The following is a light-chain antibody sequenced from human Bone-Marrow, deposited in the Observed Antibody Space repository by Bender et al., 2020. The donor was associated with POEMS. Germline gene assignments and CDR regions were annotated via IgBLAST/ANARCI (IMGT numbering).Light chain of an antibody. V-gene: IGLV2-23*02. CDR2: EVN. CDR3: QSYDNSLSAYV. CDR1: SNDVGYYNL. J-gene: IGLJ1*01. Sequence: SALTQPASVSASPGQSMTMSCTGTSNDVGYYNLVSWYQQHPGKAPKLILFEVNKRPSGVSNRFSGSKSGNTASLTISGLQAEDEGAYYCQSYDNSLSAYVFGTGTKVTVL.